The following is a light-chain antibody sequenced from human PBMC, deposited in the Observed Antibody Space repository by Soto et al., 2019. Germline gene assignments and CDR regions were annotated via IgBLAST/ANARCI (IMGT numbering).Light chain of an antibody. CDR3: QQLNAYPLT. V-gene: IGKV1-39*01. J-gene: IGKJ5*01. CDR2: AAS. CDR1: QSISSY. Sequence: DIQMTQSPSSLSASVVDRVTITCLASQSISSYLNWYQQKPGKAPKLLIYAASSLQSGVPSRFSGSGSGTDFTLMISSLQPEDCATYYCQQLNAYPLTFGQGTRLEIK.